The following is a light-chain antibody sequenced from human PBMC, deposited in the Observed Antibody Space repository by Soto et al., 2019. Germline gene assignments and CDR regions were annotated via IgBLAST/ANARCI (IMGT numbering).Light chain of an antibody. CDR3: SSYTNSTTLVV. CDR1: SSDIGAYDY. Sequence: QSALTQPASLSGSPGQSITISCTGTSSDIGAYDYVSWFQQHPGKAPKLMIYEVNYRPSGVSDRFSGSKSGNTASLTISGLQAEDEADYYCSSYTNSTTLVVFGGGTQLTVL. J-gene: IGLJ2*01. CDR2: EVN. V-gene: IGLV2-14*01.